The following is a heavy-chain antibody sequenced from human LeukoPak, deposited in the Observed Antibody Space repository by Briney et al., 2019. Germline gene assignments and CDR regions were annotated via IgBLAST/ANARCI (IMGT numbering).Heavy chain of an antibody. J-gene: IGHJ4*02. CDR3: AHWGSSGPFDY. CDR1: GFTVSSNY. D-gene: IGHD6-6*01. CDR2: IYSGGTT. Sequence: PGGSLRLSCAASGFTVSSNYMSWVRQAPGKGLEWVSVIYSGGTTYYADVVKGRFTISRDNSKNALYLRMNSLRAEDTAVYYCAHWGSSGPFDYWGQGTVVPVSS. V-gene: IGHV3-53*01.